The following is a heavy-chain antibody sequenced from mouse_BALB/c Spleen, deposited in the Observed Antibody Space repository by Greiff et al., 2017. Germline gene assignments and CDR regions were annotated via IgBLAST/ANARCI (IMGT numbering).Heavy chain of an antibody. CDR2: ISDGGSYT. J-gene: IGHJ1*01. V-gene: IGHV5-4*02. D-gene: IGHD1-1*01. Sequence: EVKLMESGGGLVKPGGSLKLSCAASGFTFSDYYMYWVRQTPEKRLEWVATISDGGSYTYYPDSVKGRFTISRDNAKNNLYLQMSSLKSEDTAMYYCARDYYGSSDWYFEVWGAGTTVTVSS. CDR1: GFTFSDYY. CDR3: ARDYYGSSDWYFEV.